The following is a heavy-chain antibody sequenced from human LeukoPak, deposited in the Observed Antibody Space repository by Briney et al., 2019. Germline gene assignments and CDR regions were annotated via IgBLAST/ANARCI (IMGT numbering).Heavy chain of an antibody. D-gene: IGHD6-19*01. Sequence: GGSLRLSCAASGFTFSSYAMHWVRQAPGKGLEWVAVISYDGSNKYYADSVKGRFTISRDNSKNTLYLQMNSPRAEDTAVYYCARGSGWTSKVLKPGFDYWGQGTLVTVSS. CDR2: ISYDGSNK. CDR1: GFTFSSYA. J-gene: IGHJ4*02. V-gene: IGHV3-30-3*01. CDR3: ARGSGWTSKVLKPGFDY.